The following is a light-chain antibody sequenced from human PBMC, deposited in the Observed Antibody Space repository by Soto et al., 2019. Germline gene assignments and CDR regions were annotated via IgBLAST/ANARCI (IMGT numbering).Light chain of an antibody. CDR1: SSDVGGYNY. Sequence: QSALTQPRSVSGSPGQSVTISCTGTSSDVGGYNYVSWYQQHQGKAPKLMIYDVSKRPSGVPDRFSGSKSGNTASLIISGLQAEDEADYYCCSYAGRFVVIGGGTKLTVL. CDR2: DVS. CDR3: CSYAGRFVV. J-gene: IGLJ2*01. V-gene: IGLV2-11*01.